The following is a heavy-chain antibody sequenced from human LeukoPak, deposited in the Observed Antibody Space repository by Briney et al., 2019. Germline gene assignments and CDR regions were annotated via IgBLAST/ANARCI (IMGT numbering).Heavy chain of an antibody. J-gene: IGHJ4*02. CDR2: IYYSGTT. Sequence: SETLSLTCAISGGSINNYYWNWIRQPPGKGLERIGYIYYSGTTNYSPSLNSRVNISLDTAKNQFSLRLSSVTAADTAVYYCARGVYIAAAQYGYWGQGTLVTVSS. V-gene: IGHV4-59*12. CDR3: ARGVYIAAAQYGY. CDR1: GGSINNYY. D-gene: IGHD6-13*01.